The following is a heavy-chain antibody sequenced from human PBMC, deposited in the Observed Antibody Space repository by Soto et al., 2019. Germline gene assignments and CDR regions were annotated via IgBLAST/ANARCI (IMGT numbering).Heavy chain of an antibody. CDR3: ARVTGTPGYYYYGIDV. CDR1: GGSISSGAYY. Sequence: QVQLQQSGPGLVKPSQTLSLTCTVSGGSISSGAYYWSWIRQHPGKGREGIGFIYYNGNTYYSPSLKSRVTISVDTSKNQFSLRLSSVTAADTAVYYCARVTGTPGYYYYGIDVWGQGTTVTVSS. V-gene: IGHV4-31*03. CDR2: IYYNGNT. J-gene: IGHJ6*02. D-gene: IGHD1-1*01.